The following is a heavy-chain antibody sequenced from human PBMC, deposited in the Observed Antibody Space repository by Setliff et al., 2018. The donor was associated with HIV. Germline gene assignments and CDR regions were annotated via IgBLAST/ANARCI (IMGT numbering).Heavy chain of an antibody. CDR1: TNTFVNYG. D-gene: IGHD3-3*01. CDR3: ARDVRDGFEEWFSTLDDGMDV. Sequence: ASVKVSCKASTNTFVNYGISWVRQAPGQGLEWMGNINPHTGVTRYAEKFQGRVTMTRDTSISTIYMELSRLRSDDTAVYYCARDVRDGFEEWFSTLDDGMDVWGQGTTVTVSS. J-gene: IGHJ6*02. CDR2: INPHTGVT. V-gene: IGHV1-2*02.